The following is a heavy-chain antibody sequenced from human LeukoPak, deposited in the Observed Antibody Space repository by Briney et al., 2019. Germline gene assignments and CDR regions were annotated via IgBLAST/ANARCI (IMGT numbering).Heavy chain of an antibody. CDR2: IHYSGST. J-gene: IGHJ4*02. CDR3: ASEDYGDFTRLDY. D-gene: IGHD4-17*01. Sequence: SETLSLTCTVSGGSISSSNYYWGWIRQPPGKGLEWIGNIHYSGSTYYNPSLKSRVTISVDTSKNQFSLKLSSVTAADTAVYYCASEDYGDFTRLDYWGQGTLVTVSS. CDR1: GGSISSSNYY. V-gene: IGHV4-39*01.